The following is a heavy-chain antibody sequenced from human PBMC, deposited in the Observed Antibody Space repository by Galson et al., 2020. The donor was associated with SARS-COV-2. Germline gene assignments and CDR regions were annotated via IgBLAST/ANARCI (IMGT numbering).Heavy chain of an antibody. V-gene: IGHV3-23*01. CDR1: GFTFSSYA. D-gene: IGHD6-13*01. CDR3: AKGHGSIAAAGWFDP. J-gene: IGHJ5*02. Sequence: GESLKISCAASGFTFSSYAMSWVRQAPGKGLEWVSAISGSGGSTYYADSVKGRFTISRDNSKNTLYLQMNSLRAEDTAVYYCAKGHGSIAAAGWFDPWGQGTLVTVSS. CDR2: ISGSGGST.